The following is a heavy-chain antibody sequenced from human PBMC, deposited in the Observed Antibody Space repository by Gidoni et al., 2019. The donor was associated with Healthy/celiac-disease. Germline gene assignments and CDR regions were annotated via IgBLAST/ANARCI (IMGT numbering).Heavy chain of an antibody. CDR2: INHSGST. CDR1: GGSFSGYY. CDR3: ARGHYDFWSGHYYFDY. Sequence: QVQLQQWGAGLLKPSETLSLTCAVYGGSFSGYYWSGIRTPPGKGLEWIGEINHSGSTNYNPSLKSRVTISVDTSKNQFSRKLSSVTAADTAVYYCARGHYDFWSGHYYFDYWGQGTLVTVSS. V-gene: IGHV4-34*01. D-gene: IGHD3-3*01. J-gene: IGHJ4*02.